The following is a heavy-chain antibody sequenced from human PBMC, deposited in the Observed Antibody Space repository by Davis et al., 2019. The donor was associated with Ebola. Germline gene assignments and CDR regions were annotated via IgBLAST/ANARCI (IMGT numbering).Heavy chain of an antibody. Sequence: PSETLSLTCAVYGGSFSGYYWTWIRQPPGKGLEWIGEINHSGSTNYNPSLKSRVTISVDTSKNQFSLKLSSVTAADTAVYYCARVAAARTGFDYWGQGTLVTVSS. CDR1: GGSFSGYY. CDR3: ARVAAARTGFDY. V-gene: IGHV4-34*01. CDR2: INHSGST. J-gene: IGHJ4*02. D-gene: IGHD6-13*01.